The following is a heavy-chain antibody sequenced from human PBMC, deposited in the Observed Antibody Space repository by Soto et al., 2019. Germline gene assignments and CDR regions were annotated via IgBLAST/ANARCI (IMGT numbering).Heavy chain of an antibody. CDR2: INPNSGDT. J-gene: IGHJ6*02. D-gene: IGHD1-26*01. CDR3: AKGGAIVAAGTRVYLYNAMDV. Sequence: ASVKVSCKASGYTFTGYYVHWVRQAPGQGLEWMGWINPNSGDTYLAQRYQGRVTMNRDTSIGTAYMELRGLTSDDTAEYYCAKGGAIVAAGTRVYLYNAMDVWGQGTTVTVSS. V-gene: IGHV1-2*02. CDR1: GYTFTGYY.